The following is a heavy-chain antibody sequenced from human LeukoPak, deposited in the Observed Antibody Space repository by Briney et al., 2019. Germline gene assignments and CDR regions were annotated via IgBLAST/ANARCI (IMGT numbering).Heavy chain of an antibody. Sequence: GGSLRLSCAASGFTFSSYAMSWVRQAPGKGLEWDSAISGSGGSTYYADSVKGRFTISRDNSKNTLYLQMNSLRAEDTAVYYCAKDRDIVVVVAAHFDYWGQGTLVTVSS. CDR3: AKDRDIVVVVAAHFDY. CDR1: GFTFSSYA. J-gene: IGHJ4*02. D-gene: IGHD2-15*01. V-gene: IGHV3-23*01. CDR2: ISGSGGST.